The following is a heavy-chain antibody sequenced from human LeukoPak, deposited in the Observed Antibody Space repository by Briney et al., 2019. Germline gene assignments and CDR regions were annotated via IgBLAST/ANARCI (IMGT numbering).Heavy chain of an antibody. Sequence: GGSLRLSCAASGFTFSSYGMHWVRQAPGKGLEWVANIKQDGSEKNYLGSVKGRFTISRDNAKNSLYLQMNSLRAEDTAVYYCYVGPTDYWGQGTLVTVSS. CDR1: GFTFSSYG. V-gene: IGHV3-7*01. J-gene: IGHJ4*02. D-gene: IGHD1-26*01. CDR3: YVGPTDY. CDR2: IKQDGSEK.